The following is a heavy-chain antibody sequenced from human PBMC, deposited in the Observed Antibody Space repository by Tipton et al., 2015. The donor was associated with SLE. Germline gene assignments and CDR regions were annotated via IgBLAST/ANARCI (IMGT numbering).Heavy chain of an antibody. J-gene: IGHJ3*02. Sequence: GSLRLSCTVSGYSISSGYYWGWIRQPPGKGLEWIGSIYHSGSTYYNPSLKSRVTISVDTSKNQFSLKLSSVTAADTAVYYCARDPSQYSSSADAFDIWGQGTMVTVSS. V-gene: IGHV4-38-2*02. CDR3: ARDPSQYSSSADAFDI. CDR2: IYHSGST. D-gene: IGHD6-6*01. CDR1: GYSISSGYY.